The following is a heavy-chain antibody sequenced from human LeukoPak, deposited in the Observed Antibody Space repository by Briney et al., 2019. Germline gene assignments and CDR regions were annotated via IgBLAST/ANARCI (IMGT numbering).Heavy chain of an antibody. Sequence: GASVKVSCKASGYTFTGYYMHWVRQAPGQGLEWMGWINPNSGGANYAQKFQGRVTMTRDTSISTAYMELSRLRSDDTAVYYCARDDIVVVPAAKITGPRDYYYGMDVWGQGTTVTVSS. CDR1: GYTFTGYY. CDR2: INPNSGGA. J-gene: IGHJ6*02. D-gene: IGHD2-2*01. V-gene: IGHV1-2*02. CDR3: ARDDIVVVPAAKITGPRDYYYGMDV.